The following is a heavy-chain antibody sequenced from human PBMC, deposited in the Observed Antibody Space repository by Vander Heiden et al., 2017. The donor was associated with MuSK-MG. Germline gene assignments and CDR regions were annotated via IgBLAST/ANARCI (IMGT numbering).Heavy chain of an antibody. Sequence: QVILKESGPVMVKPTETLTLTCIVSGFSLSDTGMGVSWIRQPPGKALEWLGYIFSNDQESYTTSLKTRLNFAKDTSRSQVVLTLTNVDPVDTATYYCARTVESEGHGTADYWGQGTLVIVSS. D-gene: IGHD1-1*01. CDR1: GFSLSDTGMG. J-gene: IGHJ4*02. CDR3: ARTVESEGHGTADY. CDR2: IFSNDQE. V-gene: IGHV2-26*01.